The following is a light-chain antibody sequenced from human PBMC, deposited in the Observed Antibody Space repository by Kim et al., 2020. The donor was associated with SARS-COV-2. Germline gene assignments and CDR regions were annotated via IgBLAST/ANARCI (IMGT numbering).Light chain of an antibody. Sequence: LSPVEGASLSCRASQSVSRTYLAWYQQKAGQAPRLLIYGSSDRATGIPDRFSGSGSGTDFTLTISRLEPEDCAVYYCHQYGGSPFTFGGGTKLEI. CDR1: QSVSRTY. CDR2: GSS. V-gene: IGKV3-20*01. CDR3: HQYGGSPFT. J-gene: IGKJ4*01.